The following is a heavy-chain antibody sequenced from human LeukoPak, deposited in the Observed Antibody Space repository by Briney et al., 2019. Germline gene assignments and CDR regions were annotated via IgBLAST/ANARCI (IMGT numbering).Heavy chain of an antibody. J-gene: IGHJ5*02. Sequence: GGSLRLSCAASGFSFNNYGIHWVRQAPGKGLEWVTFMQYDGSDKFYADSVKGRFTISRDNSKNTVYLQMNSLRTEDTAVYFCAQDIPMEQVPGLGPGSWGQGTLVTVSS. CDR3: AQDIPMEQVPGLGPGS. CDR1: GFSFNNYG. V-gene: IGHV3-30*02. CDR2: MQYDGSDK. D-gene: IGHD2-21*01.